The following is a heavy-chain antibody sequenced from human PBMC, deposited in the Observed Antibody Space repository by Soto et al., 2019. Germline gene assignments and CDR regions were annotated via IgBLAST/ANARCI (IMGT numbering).Heavy chain of an antibody. J-gene: IGHJ3*01. CDR1: RFSFRSYA. CDR3: AKEITTPRV. CDR2: ITGSGNNT. Sequence: LRLSCVASRFSFRSYAMSWVRQAPGKGLQWVSSITGSGNNTYYADFVKGRFSISRDNSKSTLFLQLNSLRAEDTAIYFCAKEITTPRVWGQGTMVTVSS. D-gene: IGHD4-4*01. V-gene: IGHV3-23*01.